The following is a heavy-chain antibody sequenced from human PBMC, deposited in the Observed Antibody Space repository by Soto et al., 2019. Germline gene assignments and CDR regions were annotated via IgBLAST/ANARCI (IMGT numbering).Heavy chain of an antibody. Sequence: ASVKVSCKASGGTFSSYAISWVRQAPGQGLEWMGGIIPIFGTANYAQKFQGRVTITADESTSTAYMELSSLRSEDTAVYYCARDLPPPDIVVVVAASGNWFDPWGQGTLVTVS. D-gene: IGHD2-15*01. V-gene: IGHV1-69*13. CDR3: ARDLPPPDIVVVVAASGNWFDP. CDR2: IIPIFGTA. J-gene: IGHJ5*02. CDR1: GGTFSSYA.